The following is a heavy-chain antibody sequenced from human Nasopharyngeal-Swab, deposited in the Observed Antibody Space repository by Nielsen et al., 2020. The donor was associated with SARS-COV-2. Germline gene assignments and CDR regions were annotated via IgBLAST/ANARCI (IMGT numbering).Heavy chain of an antibody. CDR1: GFTFSSYS. CDR2: ISSSSSTM. V-gene: IGHV3-48*01. Sequence: GESLKISCAASGFTFSSYSMNWVRQAPGKGLEWVSYISSSSSTMYYADSVKGRFTISRDNAKNSLYLQMNSLRAEDTAVYYCARATRPRYCSSTSCFNWFDPWGQGTLVTVSS. CDR3: ARATRPRYCSSTSCFNWFDP. D-gene: IGHD2-2*01. J-gene: IGHJ5*02.